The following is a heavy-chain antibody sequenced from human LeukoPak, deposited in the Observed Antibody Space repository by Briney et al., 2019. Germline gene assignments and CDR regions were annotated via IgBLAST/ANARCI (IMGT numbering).Heavy chain of an antibody. Sequence: ASVKVSCKASGYTFTSYGISWVRQAPGQGLEWMGWISAHNGNTNYAQKLQARVTMTTDTSTSTAYMELRSLRSDDTAVYYCARDRLLWFGEDYYGMDVWGKGTTVTVSS. CDR2: ISAHNGNT. J-gene: IGHJ6*04. CDR3: ARDRLLWFGEDYYGMDV. D-gene: IGHD3-10*01. CDR1: GYTFTSYG. V-gene: IGHV1-18*04.